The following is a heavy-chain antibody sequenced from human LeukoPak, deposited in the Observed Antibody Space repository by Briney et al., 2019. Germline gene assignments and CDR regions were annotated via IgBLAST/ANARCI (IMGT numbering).Heavy chain of an antibody. CDR1: GFTFSGFW. V-gene: IGHV3-23*01. Sequence: GGSLRLSCAVSGFTFSGFWMSWSRQAPGKGLEWVSAISGSGGSTYYADSVKGRFTISRDNSKNTLYLQMNSLRAEDTAVYYCATGSRNYYGSGNPYYFDYWGQGTLVTVSS. J-gene: IGHJ4*02. CDR2: ISGSGGST. CDR3: ATGSRNYYGSGNPYYFDY. D-gene: IGHD3-10*01.